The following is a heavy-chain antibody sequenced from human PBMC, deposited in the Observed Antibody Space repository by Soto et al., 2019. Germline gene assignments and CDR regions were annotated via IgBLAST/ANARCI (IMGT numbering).Heavy chain of an antibody. CDR2: IWYDGSNK. V-gene: IGHV3-33*01. Sequence: GGSLRLSCAASGFTFSSYGMHWVRQAPGKGLEWVAVIWYDGSNKYYADSVKGRFTISRDNSKNTLYLQMNSLRAEDTAVYYCARDSQRITIFGVVIQMGGMDVWGQGTTVTVSS. CDR3: ARDSQRITIFGVVIQMGGMDV. J-gene: IGHJ6*02. D-gene: IGHD3-3*01. CDR1: GFTFSSYG.